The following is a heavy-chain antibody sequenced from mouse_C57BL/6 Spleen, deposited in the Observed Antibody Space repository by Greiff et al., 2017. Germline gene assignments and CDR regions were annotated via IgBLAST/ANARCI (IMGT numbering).Heavy chain of an antibody. CDR2: ISSGSSTI. D-gene: IGHD4-1*01. CDR3: ARTGTEGAMDY. V-gene: IGHV5-17*01. Sequence: EVQEVESGGGLVKPGGSLKLSCAASGFTFSDYGMHWVRQAPEKGLEWVAYISSGSSTIYYADTVKGRFTISRDNAKNTLFLQMTSLRSEDTAMYYCARTGTEGAMDYWGQGTSVTVSS. J-gene: IGHJ4*01. CDR1: GFTFSDYG.